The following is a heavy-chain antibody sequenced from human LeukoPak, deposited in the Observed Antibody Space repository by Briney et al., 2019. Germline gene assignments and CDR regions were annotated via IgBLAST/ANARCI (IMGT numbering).Heavy chain of an antibody. Sequence: PGGSLRLSCAASGFTFSSYAMTWVRQAPGKGLEWVSAISGSGGSTYYADSVKGRLTISRDNSKNTLYLQMNSLRAEDTAVYYCAKCIVATNYYYYYMDVWGKGTTVTVSS. CDR3: AKCIVATNYYYYYMDV. CDR1: GFTFSSYA. CDR2: ISGSGGST. V-gene: IGHV3-23*01. J-gene: IGHJ6*03. D-gene: IGHD5-12*01.